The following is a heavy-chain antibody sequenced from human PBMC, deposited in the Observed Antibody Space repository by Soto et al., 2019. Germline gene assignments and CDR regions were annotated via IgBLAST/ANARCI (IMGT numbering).Heavy chain of an antibody. D-gene: IGHD6-13*01. V-gene: IGHV4-59*11. Sequence: SETLSLTCTVSGDSIRSPYWSWVRQPPGKGLEWIGYVHYSGATNSNPSLKSRVTISADTSKNQFSLKVVSVTPSDTAVYFCARDLSGGSSWYEFDSWGPGILVTVS. J-gene: IGHJ4*02. CDR1: GDSIRSPY. CDR3: ARDLSGGSSWYEFDS. CDR2: VHYSGAT.